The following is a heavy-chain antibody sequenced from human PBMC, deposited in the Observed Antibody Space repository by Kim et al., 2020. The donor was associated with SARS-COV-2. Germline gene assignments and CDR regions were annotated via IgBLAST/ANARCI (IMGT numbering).Heavy chain of an antibody. CDR1: GYTFTSYA. CDR2: INAGNGNT. V-gene: IGHV1-3*01. CDR3: ARRRDGLYYFDY. J-gene: IGHJ4*02. Sequence: ASVKVSCKASGYTFTSYAMHWVRQAPGQRLEWMGWINAGNGNTKYSQKFQGRVTITRDTSASTAYMELSSLRSEDTAVYFCARRRDGLYYFDYWGQGTLVTVSS.